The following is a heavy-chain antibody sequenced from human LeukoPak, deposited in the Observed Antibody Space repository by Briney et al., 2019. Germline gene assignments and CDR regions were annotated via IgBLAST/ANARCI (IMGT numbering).Heavy chain of an antibody. CDR3: AGRSARYFDS. Sequence: SETLSLTCTVSGDSIDSYYWSWIRQPPGEGLQWIGYVFYSGPTNYDASLKSRVAISVDRPKNQFSLKLTSVSAADTAVYYCAGRSARYFDSWGQGTPVTVSS. CDR1: GDSIDSYY. V-gene: IGHV4-59*01. CDR2: VFYSGPT. D-gene: IGHD1-26*01. J-gene: IGHJ4*02.